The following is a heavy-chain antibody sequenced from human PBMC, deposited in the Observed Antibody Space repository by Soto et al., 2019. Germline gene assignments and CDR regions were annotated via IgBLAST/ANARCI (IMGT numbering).Heavy chain of an antibody. V-gene: IGHV3-30*03. CDR3: ARHIEDVMTGNKNALGS. D-gene: IGHD2-21*01. CDR2: ISNDGIYI. J-gene: IGHJ4*02. Sequence: GGSLRLSCAASGFIFTNYGMHWVRQAPGKGLERVAAISNDGIYISYIDSVKGRFTISRDNSRETLYLQMNSLRDEDTAVYYCARHIEDVMTGNKNALGSWGQGTLVTVSS. CDR1: GFIFTNYG.